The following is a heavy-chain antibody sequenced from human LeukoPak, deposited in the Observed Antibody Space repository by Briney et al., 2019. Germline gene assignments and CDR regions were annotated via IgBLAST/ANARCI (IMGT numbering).Heavy chain of an antibody. J-gene: IGHJ4*02. CDR2: INPDGSDH. Sequence: PGGSLRLSCAVSGFTFSSYWINWVRQAPGKGPEWVASINPDGSDHYCVDSVKGRFTISRDNAKDSLYLQMSSLRVEDTAVYFCVRGRPYWGQGTLVTVSS. V-gene: IGHV3-7*05. CDR3: VRGRPY. CDR1: GFTFSSYW.